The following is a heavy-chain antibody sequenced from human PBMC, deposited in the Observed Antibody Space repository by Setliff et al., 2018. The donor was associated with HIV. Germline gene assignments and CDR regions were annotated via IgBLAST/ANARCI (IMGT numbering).Heavy chain of an antibody. V-gene: IGHV3-21*01. Sequence: GGSLRLSCAASGFTFSSYNMNWVRQAPGKGLEWVSSISSSSSYIYYADSVKGRFTISRDNAENSLFLQMNSLRVEDTAVYYCARYSGAWDYYYYYMDVWGQGTTVTVSS. CDR3: ARYSGAWDYYYYYMDV. D-gene: IGHD1-26*01. CDR1: GFTFSSYN. J-gene: IGHJ6*03. CDR2: ISSSSSYI.